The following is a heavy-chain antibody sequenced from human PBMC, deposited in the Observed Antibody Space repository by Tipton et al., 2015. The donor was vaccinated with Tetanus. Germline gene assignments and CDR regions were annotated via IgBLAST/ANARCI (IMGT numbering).Heavy chain of an antibody. CDR2: IKQDGSEK. Sequence: SLRLSCAASGFTFSSYWMSWVRQAPGKGLEWVANIKQDGSEKYYVDSVKGRFTISRDNAKNSLYLQMNSLRAEDTAVYYCARDHYYYDSSGFDYWGQGTLVTVSS. CDR1: GFTFSSYW. V-gene: IGHV3-7*05. D-gene: IGHD3-22*01. CDR3: ARDHYYYDSSGFDY. J-gene: IGHJ4*02.